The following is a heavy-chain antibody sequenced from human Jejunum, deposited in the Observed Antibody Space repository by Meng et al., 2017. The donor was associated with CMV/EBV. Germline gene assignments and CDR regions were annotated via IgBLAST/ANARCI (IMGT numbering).Heavy chain of an antibody. D-gene: IGHD2-2*01. Sequence: VAGGSISSGGYFWSWIRQHPGKGLEWIGYIYYSGTTYYNPSLKSRVTISLDTSKNQFSLKLSSVTAADTAVYYCARTGTTSWGYFEYWGQGTLVTVSS. CDR1: GGSISSGGYF. V-gene: IGHV4-31*02. CDR2: IYYSGTT. J-gene: IGHJ4*02. CDR3: ARTGTTSWGYFEY.